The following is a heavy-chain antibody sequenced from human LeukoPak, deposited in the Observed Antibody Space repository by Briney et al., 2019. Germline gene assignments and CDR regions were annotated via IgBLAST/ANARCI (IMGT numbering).Heavy chain of an antibody. CDR3: ARLDSSGYYYFDY. CDR2: IHYSGST. V-gene: IGHV4-59*12. CDR1: GGSISSYY. D-gene: IGHD3-22*01. Sequence: KPSETLSLTCTVSGGSISSYYWSWIRQPPGKGLEWIGYIHYSGSTNYNPSLKSRVTMSVDTSKNQFSLKLSSVTALDTAVCYCARLDSSGYYYFDYWGQGTLVTVSS. J-gene: IGHJ4*02.